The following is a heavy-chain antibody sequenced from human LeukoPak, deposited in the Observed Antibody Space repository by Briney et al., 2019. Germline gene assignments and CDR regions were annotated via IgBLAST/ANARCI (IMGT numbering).Heavy chain of an antibody. Sequence: AGGALRLSCAASGFTFSSYGMHWVRQAPGKGLEWVAVIWYDGSNKYYADSVKGRFTISRDNSKNTLYLQMNSLRAEDTAVYYCAASGSYFPDAFDIWGQGTMVTVSS. CDR3: AASGSYFPDAFDI. CDR1: GFTFSSYG. CDR2: IWYDGSNK. V-gene: IGHV3-33*01. J-gene: IGHJ3*02. D-gene: IGHD3-10*01.